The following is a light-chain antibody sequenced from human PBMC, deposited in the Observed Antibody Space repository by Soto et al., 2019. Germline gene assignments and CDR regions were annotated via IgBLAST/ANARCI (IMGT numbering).Light chain of an antibody. CDR3: QQYGSSSS. CDR1: QSVSSRY. J-gene: IGKJ1*01. CDR2: GGS. Sequence: EIVLTQSPATLSLSPGERATLSCRASQSVSSRYLAWYQQKPGQAPRLLIFGGSSRATDIPDRFSGSGSGTDFTLTISRLEPEDFAVYYCQQYGSSSSFGQGTKVDIK. V-gene: IGKV3-20*01.